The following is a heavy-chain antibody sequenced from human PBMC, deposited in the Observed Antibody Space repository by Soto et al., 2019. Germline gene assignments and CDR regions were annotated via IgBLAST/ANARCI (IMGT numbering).Heavy chain of an antibody. D-gene: IGHD4-4*01. V-gene: IGHV1-69*01. CDR1: GGTFSSYA. CDR3: ARVTSHYYYYYGMDV. J-gene: IGHJ6*02. CDR2: IIPIFGTA. Sequence: QVQLVQSGAEVKKPGSSVKVSCKASGGTFSSYAISWVRQAPGQGLEWMGGIIPIFGTANYAQKFQGRVTITADESTSPAYMELSSLRSEDTALYYCARVTSHYYYYYGMDVWGQGTTVTGSS.